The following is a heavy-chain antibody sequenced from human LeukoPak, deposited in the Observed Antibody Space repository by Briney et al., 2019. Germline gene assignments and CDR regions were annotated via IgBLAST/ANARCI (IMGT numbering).Heavy chain of an antibody. D-gene: IGHD2-2*01. CDR2: ISGSGGST. CDR1: GFTFSSYA. V-gene: IGHV3-23*01. Sequence: GGSLRLSCAASGFTFSSYAMSWVRQAPGKGLEWVSAISGSGGSTYYADSVKGRFTISRDNSKNTLYLQMNSLRAEDTAVYYCAKGVVPAAMPLEYFQHWGQGTLVTVSS. CDR3: AKGVVPAAMPLEYFQH. J-gene: IGHJ1*01.